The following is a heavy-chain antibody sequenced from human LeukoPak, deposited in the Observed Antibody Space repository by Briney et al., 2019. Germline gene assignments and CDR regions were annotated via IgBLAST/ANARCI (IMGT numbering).Heavy chain of an antibody. Sequence: PSETLSLTCAVSGGSISSGGYSWSWLRQPPGQGLEWIGYIYHSGSTYYNPSLKSLVTISVDRSKNQFSLKLSSVTAADTAVYYCARGGGYGGNLGLGAFDIWGQGTMVTVSS. J-gene: IGHJ3*02. CDR1: GGSISSGGYS. V-gene: IGHV4-30-2*01. CDR3: ARGGGYGGNLGLGAFDI. D-gene: IGHD4-23*01. CDR2: IYHSGST.